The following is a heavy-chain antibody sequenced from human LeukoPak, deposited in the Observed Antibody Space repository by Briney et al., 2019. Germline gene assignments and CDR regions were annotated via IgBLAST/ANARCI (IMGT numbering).Heavy chain of an antibody. CDR1: GFTFGDYA. CDR3: TRDRGIGSFGAFDI. V-gene: IGHV3-49*04. J-gene: IGHJ3*02. Sequence: PGGSLRLSCTASGFTFGDYAMSWVRQAPGKGLEWVGFIRSKAYGGTTEYAASVKGRFTISRDDSKSIAYLQMNSLKTEDTAVYYCTRDRGIGSFGAFDIWGQGTMVTVSS. CDR2: IRSKAYGGTT. D-gene: IGHD3-16*01.